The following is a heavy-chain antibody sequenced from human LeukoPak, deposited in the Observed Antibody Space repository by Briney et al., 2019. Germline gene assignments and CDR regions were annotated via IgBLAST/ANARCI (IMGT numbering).Heavy chain of an antibody. J-gene: IGHJ4*02. V-gene: IGHV5-10-1*01. Sequence: GESLKISCKGSGYSFTSYWISWVRQMPGKGLEWMGRIDPSDSYTNYSPSFQGHVTISADKSISTAYLQWSILKASDTAMYYCARGPSYYGSRSTYYFDYWGQGTLVTVSS. CDR3: ARGPSYYGSRSTYYFDY. CDR2: IDPSDSYT. D-gene: IGHD3-10*01. CDR1: GYSFTSYW.